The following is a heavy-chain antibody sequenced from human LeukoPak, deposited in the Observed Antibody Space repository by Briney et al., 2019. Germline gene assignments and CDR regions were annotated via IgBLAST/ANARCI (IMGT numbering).Heavy chain of an antibody. CDR2: IFSHGET. V-gene: IGHV3-66*01. CDR3: ARDPPAVSINTYA. D-gene: IGHD2-8*01. CDR1: GFTVGNNY. Sequence: PGGSLRLSCAASGFTVGNNYMNWVRKAPGKGLEWVSLIFSHGETSYADSVKGRFTISRDNSKNTLYLQMNGLRVEDTAVYHCARDPPAVSINTYAWGQGTLVTVSS. J-gene: IGHJ4*02.